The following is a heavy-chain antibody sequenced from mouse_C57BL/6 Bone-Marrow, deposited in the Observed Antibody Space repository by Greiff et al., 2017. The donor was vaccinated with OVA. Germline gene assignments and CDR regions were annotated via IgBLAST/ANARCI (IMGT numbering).Heavy chain of an antibody. CDR3: ARAWDWYFDV. CDR1: VYTFTSYW. Sequence: VQLQQPGAELVKPGASVKMSCKASVYTFTSYWITWVKQRPGQGLEWIGDIYPGSGSTNYNEKFKSKATLTVDTSSSTAYMQLSSLTSEDSAVYYCARAWDWYFDVWGTGTTVTVSS. J-gene: IGHJ1*03. V-gene: IGHV1-55*01. D-gene: IGHD4-1*01. CDR2: IYPGSGST.